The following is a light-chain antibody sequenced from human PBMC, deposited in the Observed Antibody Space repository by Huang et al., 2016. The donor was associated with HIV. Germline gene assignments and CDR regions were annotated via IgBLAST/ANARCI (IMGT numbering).Light chain of an antibody. CDR1: QDIRNY. CDR3: QQYGDLYS. Sequence: DIEMTQSPSSLSASVGDRVTITCQASQDIRNYLNWYQQKPGKAPEALIYHSSNLQTGVPSRFSGKGSGTDFTFTISSLQPEDIATYYCQQYGDLYSFGQGTKLEIK. J-gene: IGKJ2*03. CDR2: HSS. V-gene: IGKV1-33*01.